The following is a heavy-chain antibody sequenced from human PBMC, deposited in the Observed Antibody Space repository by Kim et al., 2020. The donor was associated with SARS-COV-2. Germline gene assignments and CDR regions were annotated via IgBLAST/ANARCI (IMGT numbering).Heavy chain of an antibody. CDR2: ISSSSSYI. CDR1: GFTFSSYS. J-gene: IGHJ4*02. CDR3: AREVGGELPLD. D-gene: IGHD1-1*01. Sequence: GGSLRLSCAASGFTFSSYSMNWVRQAPGKGLEWVSSISSSSSYIYYADSVKGRFTISRDNAKNSLYLQMNSLRAEDTAVYYCAREVGGELPLDWGQGTLVTVSS. V-gene: IGHV3-21*01.